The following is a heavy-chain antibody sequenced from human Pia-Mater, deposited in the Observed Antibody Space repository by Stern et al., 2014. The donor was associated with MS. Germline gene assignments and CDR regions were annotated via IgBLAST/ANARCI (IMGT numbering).Heavy chain of an antibody. CDR1: GFTFSNAW. D-gene: IGHD5-18*01. Sequence: EVQLLESGGGLVKPGGSLRLSCAASGFTFSNAWMTWVRQAPGKGLEWVGRIKSETDGGTTGYAAPVKGRFTISRDDSKNTLYLQMNSLKTEDTAVYYCTTHKGYPDYWGQGTLVTVSS. V-gene: IGHV3-15*01. CDR3: TTHKGYPDY. J-gene: IGHJ4*02. CDR2: IKSETDGGTT.